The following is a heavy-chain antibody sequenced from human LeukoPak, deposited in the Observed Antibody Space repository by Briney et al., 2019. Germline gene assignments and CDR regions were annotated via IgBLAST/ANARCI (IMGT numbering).Heavy chain of an antibody. D-gene: IGHD6-13*01. CDR3: ARSNSWPVGWFDP. CDR2: IYYSGSA. CDR1: GGSMTRSSDY. V-gene: IGHV4-39*01. J-gene: IGHJ5*02. Sequence: SETLSLTCFVSGGSMTRSSDYWGWVRQPPGEGLEWIGSIYYSGSANYNPFLKSRVTLSIDTSKNQFSLKLTSMTAADTAVYFCARSNSWPVGWFDPWGQGTLVTVSS.